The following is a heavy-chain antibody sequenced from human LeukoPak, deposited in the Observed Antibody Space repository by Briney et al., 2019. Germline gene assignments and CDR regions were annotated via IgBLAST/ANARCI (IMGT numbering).Heavy chain of an antibody. CDR2: IIPILGIA. J-gene: IGHJ4*02. CDR1: GGTFSSYA. CDR3: AAPGEQLVDFGY. Sequence: SVKVPCKASGGTFSSYAISWVRQAPGQGLEWMGRIIPILGIANYAQKFQGRVTITADKSTSTAYMELSSLRSEDTAVYYCAAPGEQLVDFGYWGQGTLVTVSS. D-gene: IGHD6-6*01. V-gene: IGHV1-69*04.